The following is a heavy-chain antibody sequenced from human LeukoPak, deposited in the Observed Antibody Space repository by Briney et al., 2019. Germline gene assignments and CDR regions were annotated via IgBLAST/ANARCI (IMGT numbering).Heavy chain of an antibody. J-gene: IGHJ5*02. CDR1: GFTFSSYG. V-gene: IGHV3-30*02. Sequence: GGSLRLSCAASGFTFSSYGMHWVRQAPGKGLEWVAFIRYDGSNKYYADSVKGRFTISRDNSKNTLYLQMNSLRAEDTAVYYCAKVHGFGVAPFDPWGQGTLVTVSS. D-gene: IGHD3-3*01. CDR2: IRYDGSNK. CDR3: AKVHGFGVAPFDP.